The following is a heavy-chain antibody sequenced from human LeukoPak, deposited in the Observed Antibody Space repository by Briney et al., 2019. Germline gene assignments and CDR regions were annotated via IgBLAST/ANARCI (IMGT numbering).Heavy chain of an antibody. D-gene: IGHD5-18*01. CDR2: ISYDGSNK. CDR3: AKDGSYGIDY. CDR1: GFTFSSYG. Sequence: GRSLRLSCAASGFTFSSYGMHWVRQAPGKGLEWVAVISYDGSNKYYADSVKGRFTISRDNSKNTLYLQMNSLRAEDTAAYYCAKDGSYGIDYWGQGTLVTVSS. V-gene: IGHV3-30*18. J-gene: IGHJ4*02.